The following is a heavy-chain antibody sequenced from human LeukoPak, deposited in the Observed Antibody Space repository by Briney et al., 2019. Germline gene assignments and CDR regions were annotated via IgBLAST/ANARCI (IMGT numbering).Heavy chain of an antibody. CDR3: ARIVAGGSVN. D-gene: IGHD6-13*01. CDR1: GFTFSNYA. J-gene: IGHJ1*01. Sequence: GSLRLSCAASGFTFSNYAMNWVRQAPGKGLEWVSLISGSTGSTYYADSVKGRFSISRDNSKNTLYLQMNSLRAEDTAVYFCARIVAGGSVNWGQGTLVTVSS. CDR2: ISGSTGST. V-gene: IGHV3-23*01.